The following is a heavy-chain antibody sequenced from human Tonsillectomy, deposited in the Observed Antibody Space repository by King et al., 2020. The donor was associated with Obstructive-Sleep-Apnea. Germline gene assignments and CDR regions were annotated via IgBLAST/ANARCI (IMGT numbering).Heavy chain of an antibody. D-gene: IGHD3-22*01. CDR3: AREDSSGYYLDY. CDR2: ISISSSTI. Sequence: VQLVESGGCLVQPGGSLRLSFAASGFTFSTDSTNCVRQAPGKWLEWVSYISISSSTIYYADSGRGRFPISRDNAKNSLYLQMNSLRAEDTAVYYCAREDSSGYYLDYWGQGTLVTVSS. V-gene: IGHV3-48*01. J-gene: IGHJ4*02. CDR1: GFTFSTDS.